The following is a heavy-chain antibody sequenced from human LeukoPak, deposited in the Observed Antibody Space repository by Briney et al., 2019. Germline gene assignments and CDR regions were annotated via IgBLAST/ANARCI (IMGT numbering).Heavy chain of an antibody. J-gene: IGHJ4*02. V-gene: IGHV4-34*01. CDR2: INYSGRT. Sequence: SVTLSLTCAVYGGSFSDYYWNWIRQPPGKGLEWIGDINYSGRTNYNPSLKSRVTISVDTSKNQFSLNLSSVTAADTAVYYCARGPLTAEDYWGQGTLVTVSS. D-gene: IGHD1-14*01. CDR1: GGSFSDYY. CDR3: ARGPLTAEDY.